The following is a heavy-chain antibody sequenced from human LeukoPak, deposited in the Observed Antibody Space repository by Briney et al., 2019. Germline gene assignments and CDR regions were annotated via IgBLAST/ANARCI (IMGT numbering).Heavy chain of an antibody. Sequence: SETLSLTCTVSGGSISSYYWSWIRQPPGKGLEWIGYIYYSGSTNYNPSLKSRATISVDTSKNQFSLNLNSVTAADTAVYYCAREILPYFYDSSGSDWYFDLWGRGTLVTVSS. J-gene: IGHJ2*01. V-gene: IGHV4-59*01. D-gene: IGHD3-22*01. CDR3: AREILPYFYDSSGSDWYFDL. CDR2: IYYSGST. CDR1: GGSISSYY.